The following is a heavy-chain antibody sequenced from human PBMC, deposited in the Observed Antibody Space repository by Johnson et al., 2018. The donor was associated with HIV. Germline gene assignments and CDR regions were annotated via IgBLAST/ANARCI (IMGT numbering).Heavy chain of an antibody. V-gene: IGHV3-7*05. Sequence: VQVVESGGDLVQPGGSLRLSCVASGFIFSHYLMSWVRQAPGKGLEWLANIKEDGSEDYYVDSLKGRFTISRDNAQNTLYLQMENLRAEDSAIYYCARDGVYSSPHDAFDIWGQGTSVTVSS. CDR3: ARDGVYSSPHDAFDI. D-gene: IGHD6-13*01. J-gene: IGHJ3*02. CDR2: IKEDGSED. CDR1: GFIFSHYL.